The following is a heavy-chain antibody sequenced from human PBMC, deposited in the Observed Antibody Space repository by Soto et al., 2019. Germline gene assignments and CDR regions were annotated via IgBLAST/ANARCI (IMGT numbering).Heavy chain of an antibody. V-gene: IGHV4-31*03. CDR2: IYYSGST. J-gene: IGHJ5*02. CDR1: GGSISSGGYY. D-gene: IGHD3-22*01. CDR3: ARAYDSSGYGFDP. Sequence: LTCTVSGGSISSGGYYWSWIRQHPGKGLEWIGYIYYSGSTYYNPSLKSRVTISVDTSKNQFSLKLSSVTAADTAVYYCARAYDSSGYGFDPWGQGTLVTVSS.